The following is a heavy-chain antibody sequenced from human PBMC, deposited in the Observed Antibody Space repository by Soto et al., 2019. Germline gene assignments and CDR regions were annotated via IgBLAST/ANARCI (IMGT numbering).Heavy chain of an antibody. V-gene: IGHV4-34*09. CDR1: GGSFSGYY. D-gene: IGHD1-20*01. J-gene: IGHJ4*02. Sequence: PSETLSLTCAVYGGSFSGYYWSWIRQPPGKGLEWIGEINHSGSTNYNPSLKSRVTISVDTSKNQFSLKLSSVTAADTAVYYCARIITGTTSRDLLPDAYFDYWGQGTLVTVSS. CDR3: ARIITGTTSRDLLPDAYFDY. CDR2: INHSGST.